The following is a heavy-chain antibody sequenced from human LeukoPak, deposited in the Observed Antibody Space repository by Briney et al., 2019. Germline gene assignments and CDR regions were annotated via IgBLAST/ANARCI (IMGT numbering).Heavy chain of an antibody. D-gene: IGHD3-22*01. J-gene: IGHJ3*01. V-gene: IGHV4-39*01. CDR1: DGSISSGDYY. Sequence: SETLSLTCTVSDGSISSGDYYWSWIRQPPGKGLEWIGSIYYSGSTYYNPSLKSRVTISVDRSKNQFSLKLSPVTAADTAVYYCARRNYYDTSAYTRPPPAGAFDVWGQGTMVTASS. CDR3: ARRNYYDTSAYTRPPPAGAFDV. CDR2: IYYSGST.